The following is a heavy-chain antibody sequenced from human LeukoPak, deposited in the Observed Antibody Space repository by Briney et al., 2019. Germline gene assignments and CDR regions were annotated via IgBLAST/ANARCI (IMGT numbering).Heavy chain of an antibody. CDR1: GFTFSSYG. CDR2: IWYDGSNK. Sequence: PGGSLRLSCAASGFTFSSYGMHWVRQAPGKGLEWVAVIWYDGSNKYYADSVKGRFTISRDNSKNTLYLQMNSLRAEDTAVYYCARDDRFWSGYTPFDYWGQGTLVTVSS. J-gene: IGHJ4*02. V-gene: IGHV3-33*08. CDR3: ARDDRFWSGYTPFDY. D-gene: IGHD3-3*01.